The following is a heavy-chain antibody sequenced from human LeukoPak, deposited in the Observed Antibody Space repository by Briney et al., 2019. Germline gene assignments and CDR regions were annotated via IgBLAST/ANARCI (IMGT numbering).Heavy chain of an antibody. CDR1: GFTFSDYY. Sequence: PGGSLRLSCAASGFTFSDYYMSWIRQAPGKGLEGVSFISKDGRTMSYADSAKGRFTISRDNAKNSLYLQMNSLTADDTAVYFCARVRGSYSSDYWGQGTLVTVSS. J-gene: IGHJ4*02. V-gene: IGHV3-11*01. D-gene: IGHD5-12*01. CDR3: ARVRGSYSSDY. CDR2: ISKDGRTM.